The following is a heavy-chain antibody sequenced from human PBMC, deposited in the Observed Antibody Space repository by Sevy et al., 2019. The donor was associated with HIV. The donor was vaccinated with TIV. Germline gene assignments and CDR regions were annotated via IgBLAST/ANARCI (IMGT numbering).Heavy chain of an antibody. J-gene: IGHJ1*01. V-gene: IGHV3-30-3*01. CDR1: GFTFNFFS. Sequence: GGSLRLSCAASGFTFNFFSMHWVRQDPGKGLEWVATISFDGSNEHYADSVKGRFTISRDNSKNSLFLQMNSLRADDSAVYYCALERLSSAVAEYFHNWGQGTLVTVSS. CDR3: ALERLSSAVAEYFHN. CDR2: ISFDGSNE. D-gene: IGHD1-1*01.